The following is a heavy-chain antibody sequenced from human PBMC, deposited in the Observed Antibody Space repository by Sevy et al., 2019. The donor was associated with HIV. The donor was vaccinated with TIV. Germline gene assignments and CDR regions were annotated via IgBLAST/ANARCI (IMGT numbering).Heavy chain of an antibody. Sequence: GGSLRLSCAASGFTFSDSPIHWVRQASGKGLEWVGRITRKAENYATEYAASVKGRFTISRDDSKNTAHLQMNSLETEDTAVYYSTRAYCGGGGCYSFDYWGQGTLVTVSS. J-gene: IGHJ4*02. V-gene: IGHV3-73*01. CDR3: TRAYCGGGGCYSFDY. CDR2: ITRKAENYAT. CDR1: GFTFSDSP. D-gene: IGHD2-15*01.